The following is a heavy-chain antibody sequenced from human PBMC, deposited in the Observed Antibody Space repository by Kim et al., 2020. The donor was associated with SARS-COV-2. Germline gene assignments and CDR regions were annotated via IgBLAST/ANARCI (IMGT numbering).Heavy chain of an antibody. J-gene: IGHJ4*02. D-gene: IGHD1-26*01. V-gene: IGHV3-49*03. CDR1: GFTFGDYA. Sequence: GGSLRLSCTASGFTFGDYAMSWFRQAPGKGLEWVGFIRSKAYGGTTEYAASVKGRFTISRDDSKSIAYLQMNSLKTEDTAVYYCTSLPYSGSYYIDYWGQGTLVTVSS. CDR2: IRSKAYGGTT. CDR3: TSLPYSGSYYIDY.